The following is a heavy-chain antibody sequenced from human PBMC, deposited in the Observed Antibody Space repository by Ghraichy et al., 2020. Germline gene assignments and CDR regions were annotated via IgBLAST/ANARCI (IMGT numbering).Heavy chain of an antibody. V-gene: IGHV7-4-1*02. CDR2: LNTNTGKA. CDR3: SRLINYGDEVSTFYYGMDV. J-gene: IGHJ6*02. D-gene: IGHD4-17*01. CDR1: GYTFTNHA. Sequence: ASVKVSCKASGYTFTNHAINWVRRAPGQGLEWVGRLNTNTGKAAYAQAFPGRFVLSLDSSCNTAYLQITSLEAGDSAVYYCSRLINYGDEVSTFYYGMDVWGQGTTVTVSS.